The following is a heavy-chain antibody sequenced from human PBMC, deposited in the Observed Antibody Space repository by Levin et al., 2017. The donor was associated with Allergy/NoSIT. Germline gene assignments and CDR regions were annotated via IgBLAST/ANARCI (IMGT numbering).Heavy chain of an antibody. V-gene: IGHV4-38-2*02. CDR3: ARVSVAGHPKGWFDP. CDR1: NYSISSNYY. Sequence: SETLSLTCTVSNYSISSNYYWGWIRQPPGKGLEWIGNIYHTGSTYDNPSLKSRVTISVDTSKNQFSLKLRSVTAADTAVYYCARVSVAGHPKGWFDPWGQGTLLTVSS. D-gene: IGHD6-19*01. CDR2: IYHTGST. J-gene: IGHJ5*02.